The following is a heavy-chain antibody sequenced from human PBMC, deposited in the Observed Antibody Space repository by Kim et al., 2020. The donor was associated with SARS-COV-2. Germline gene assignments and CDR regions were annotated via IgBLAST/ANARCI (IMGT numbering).Heavy chain of an antibody. CDR2: ISYDGSNK. J-gene: IGHJ4*02. V-gene: IGHV3-30-3*01. CDR1: GFTFSSYA. CDR3: ARDWGYSSSRFRPFTDYFDY. D-gene: IGHD6-6*01. Sequence: GGSLRLSCAASGFTFSSYAMHWVRQAPGKGLEWVAVISYDGSNKYYADSVKGRFTISRDNSKNTLYLQMNSLRAEDTAVYYCARDWGYSSSRFRPFTDYFDYWGQGTLVTVSS.